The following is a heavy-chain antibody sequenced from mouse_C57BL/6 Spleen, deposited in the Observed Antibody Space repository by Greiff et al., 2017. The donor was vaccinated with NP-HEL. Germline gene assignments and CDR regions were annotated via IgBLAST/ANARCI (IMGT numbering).Heavy chain of an antibody. CDR1: GYTFTSYW. Sequence: VQLQQSGAELMKPGASVKLSCKASGYTFTSYWMQWVKQRPGQGLEWIGEIDPSDSYSNYNQKFKGKATLTEDTSSSTAYMQLSSLTSEDSAVYYCARGLGYYSNPYYGMDYWGQGTSVTVSS. CDR2: IDPSDSYS. V-gene: IGHV1-50*01. D-gene: IGHD2-5*01. J-gene: IGHJ4*01. CDR3: ARGLGYYSNPYYGMDY.